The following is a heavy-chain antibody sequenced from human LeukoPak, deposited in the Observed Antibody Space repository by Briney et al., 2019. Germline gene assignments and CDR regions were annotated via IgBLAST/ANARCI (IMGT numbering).Heavy chain of an antibody. CDR2: ISSSGSTI. CDR3: AREAVDGEPLDWFDP. J-gene: IGHJ5*02. Sequence: GGSLRLSCAASGFTFSSYEMNWVRQAPGKGLEWVSYISSSGSTIYYADSVKGRFTISRDNAKNSLYLQMNSLRAEDTAVYYCAREAVDGEPLDWFDPWGQGTLVTVSS. CDR1: GFTFSSYE. V-gene: IGHV3-48*03. D-gene: IGHD6-19*01.